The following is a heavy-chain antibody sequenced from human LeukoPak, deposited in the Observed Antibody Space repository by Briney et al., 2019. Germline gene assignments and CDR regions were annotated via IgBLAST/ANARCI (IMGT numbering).Heavy chain of an antibody. D-gene: IGHD3-22*01. CDR2: INPNSGGT. CDR3: ARPLLPRASGAWFDP. Sequence: VASVKVSCKASGYTFTGYYMHWVRQAPGQGLEWMGWINPNSGGTNYAQKFQGRVTMTRDTSISTAYMELSRLRSDDTAVYYCARPLLPRASGAWFDPWGQGTLVTVSS. CDR1: GYTFTGYY. J-gene: IGHJ5*02. V-gene: IGHV1-2*02.